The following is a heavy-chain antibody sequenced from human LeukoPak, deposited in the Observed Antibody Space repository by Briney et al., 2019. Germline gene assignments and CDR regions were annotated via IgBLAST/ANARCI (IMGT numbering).Heavy chain of an antibody. J-gene: IGHJ3*02. CDR3: ARGGSSGWSAFDI. V-gene: IGHV3-30-3*01. D-gene: IGHD6-19*01. CDR2: ISYDGSNK. CDR1: GFTFSSYA. Sequence: GGSLRLSCAASGFTFSSYAMHWVRQAPGKGLEWVAVISYDGSNKYYADSVKGRFTISRDNSKNTLYLQMNSLRAEDTAVYYCARGGSSGWSAFDIWGQGTMVTVSS.